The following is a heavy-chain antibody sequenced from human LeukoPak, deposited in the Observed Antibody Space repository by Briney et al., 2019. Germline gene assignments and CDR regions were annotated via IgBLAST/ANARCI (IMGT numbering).Heavy chain of an antibody. CDR3: ARHRFGYFTPFNN. J-gene: IGHJ4*02. CDR2: IYYSGST. D-gene: IGHD3-3*01. Sequence: SETLSLTCTVSGGSISSDYWSWIRQPPGKGLEWIGYIYYSGSTNYNPSLKSRVTISVDTSKNQFSLKLSSVTAADTAVYYCARHRFGYFTPFNNWGQGRLVTVSS. V-gene: IGHV4-59*08. CDR1: GGSISSDY.